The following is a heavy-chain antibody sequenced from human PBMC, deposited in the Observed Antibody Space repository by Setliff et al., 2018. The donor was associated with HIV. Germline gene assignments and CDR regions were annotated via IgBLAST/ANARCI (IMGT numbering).Heavy chain of an antibody. D-gene: IGHD3-10*01. CDR1: GDSFKSGYY. CDR2: VFYRGGA. CDR3: ARAKTIGSFFEKIHAAFDI. Sequence: SETLSLTCAAFGDSFKSGYYWCWVRPPPRKTLQWLGSVFYRGGAYYNPPLKTRPTTSLDTSKNQFSLNLTSVTAADTAVYFCARAKTIGSFFEKIHAAFDIWGPGTMVTVSS. J-gene: IGHJ3*02. V-gene: IGHV4-38-2*01.